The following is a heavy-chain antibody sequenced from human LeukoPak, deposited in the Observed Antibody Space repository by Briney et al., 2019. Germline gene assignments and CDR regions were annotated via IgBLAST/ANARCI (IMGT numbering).Heavy chain of an antibody. CDR1: GGTFSSYA. Sequence: SVKVSCKASGGTFSSYAISWVRQAPGQGLEWMGGIIPIFGTANYAQKFQGRVTITADKSTSTAYMELSSLRSEDTAVYYCARDTVVSAAPGYFDYYGMDVWGKGTTVTVSS. J-gene: IGHJ6*04. CDR2: IIPIFGTA. D-gene: IGHD2-2*01. CDR3: ARDTVVSAAPGYFDYYGMDV. V-gene: IGHV1-69*06.